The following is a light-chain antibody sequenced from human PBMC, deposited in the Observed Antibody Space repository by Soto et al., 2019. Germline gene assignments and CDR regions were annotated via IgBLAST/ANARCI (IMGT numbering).Light chain of an antibody. CDR2: GAS. Sequence: EIVLTQSPATLSLSPGDRATLSCRASQSISSSYLAWYQQRPGQAPRLLIYGASSRATGIPDRFSGSGSGTDFTLTISRLEPEDFAVYYCQQYGRSPGWTFGQGTKVDIK. CDR3: QQYGRSPGWT. V-gene: IGKV3-20*01. J-gene: IGKJ1*01. CDR1: QSISSSY.